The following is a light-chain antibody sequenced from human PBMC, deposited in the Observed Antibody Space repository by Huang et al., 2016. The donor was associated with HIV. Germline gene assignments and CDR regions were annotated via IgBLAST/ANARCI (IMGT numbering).Light chain of an antibody. CDR2: CAS. CDR1: QYVSSN. CDR3: QQYNNWPRT. Sequence: ERVMTQSPDTLSVSPGERATLYCRASQYVSSNLAWSQQTPGQAPRLLVYCASTRVIDIPARFSGSGSGTEFTLTISSLQSEDSAVYYCQQYNNWPRTFGQGTKLEIK. V-gene: IGKV3-15*01. J-gene: IGKJ2*01.